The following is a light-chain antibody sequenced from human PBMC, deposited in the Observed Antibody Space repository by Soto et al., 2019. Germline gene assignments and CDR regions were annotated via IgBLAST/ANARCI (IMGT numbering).Light chain of an antibody. CDR3: CSYTSSSTRV. CDR1: SSDVGGYNY. J-gene: IGLJ2*01. V-gene: IGLV2-14*01. CDR2: DVS. Sequence: QSVLTQPASVSGSPGQSITISCTGTSSDVGGYNYVSWYQQHPGKAPKLMIYDVSHRPSGVSNRFSGSKSGNTASLTISRLQAEDEADYYCCSYTSSSTRVFGGGTKLTVL.